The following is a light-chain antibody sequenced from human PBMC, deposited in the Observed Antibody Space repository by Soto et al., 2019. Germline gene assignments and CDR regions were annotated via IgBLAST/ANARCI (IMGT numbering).Light chain of an antibody. Sequence: EIQLTQSPSSLSASVGDRFTITCRASQVISSYLAWYQQKPGKAPKLLIYATSTLQGGVPSRFSGSGSGTDFTLTISSLQPEDFAPYYRQHLSTHPRPFGQGTKVDIK. CDR2: ATS. CDR1: QVISSY. CDR3: QHLSTHPRP. V-gene: IGKV1-9*01. J-gene: IGKJ1*01.